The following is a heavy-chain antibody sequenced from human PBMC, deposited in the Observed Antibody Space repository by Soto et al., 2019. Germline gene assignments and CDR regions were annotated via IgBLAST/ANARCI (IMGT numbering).Heavy chain of an antibody. Sequence: EEQLLESGGGLIQPGGSLRLACAASGFTFSSYAMTWVRQAPGKGLEWVSSISFSDGGTYYADSVKGRLTISRDNSKNTLFLQLNSMRVEDTAVYYCVKDDRMLSRRYFDLWGRGTLVNVSS. J-gene: IGHJ2*01. D-gene: IGHD2-15*01. CDR1: GFTFSSYA. V-gene: IGHV3-23*01. CDR3: VKDDRMLSRRYFDL. CDR2: ISFSDGGT.